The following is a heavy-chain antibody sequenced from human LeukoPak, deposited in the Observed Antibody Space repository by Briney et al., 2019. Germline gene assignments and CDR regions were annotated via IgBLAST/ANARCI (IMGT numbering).Heavy chain of an antibody. CDR3: AKVPYYDFWSGYPSY. D-gene: IGHD3-3*01. CDR2: ISGSGGST. Sequence: SGGSLRLSCAASGFTFSSYAMSWVRQAPGKGLEWVSAISGSGGSTYYADSVKGRFTISRNNSKNTLYLQMNSLRAEDTAVYYCAKVPYYDFWSGYPSYWGQGTLVTVSS. J-gene: IGHJ4*02. V-gene: IGHV3-23*01. CDR1: GFTFSSYA.